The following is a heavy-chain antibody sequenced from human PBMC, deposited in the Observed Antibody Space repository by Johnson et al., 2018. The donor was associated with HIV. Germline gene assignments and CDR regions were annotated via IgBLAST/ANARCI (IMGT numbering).Heavy chain of an antibody. Sequence: QVQLVESGGGLVKPGGSLRLSCAASGFTFSDYYMNWIRQAPGKGLEWVAVISYDGSNKYYADSVKGRFIISRDDSKDTLHLHMNSLRPEDTAVYFCAREGNWNPTYGFDVWGQGTIATVSS. D-gene: IGHD1-1*01. CDR3: AREGNWNPTYGFDV. V-gene: IGHV3-30-3*01. J-gene: IGHJ3*01. CDR1: GFTFSDYY. CDR2: ISYDGSNK.